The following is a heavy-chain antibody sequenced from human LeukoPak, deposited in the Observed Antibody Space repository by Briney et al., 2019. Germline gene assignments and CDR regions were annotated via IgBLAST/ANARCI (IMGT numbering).Heavy chain of an antibody. Sequence: SETLSLTCAVYGGSFSGYYWSWIRQPPGKGLEWIGEINHSGSTNYNPSLKSRVTISVDTSKNQFSLKLSSVTAADTAVYYCARVTGYYDILTGYSRDYYYYMDVWGKGTTVTVSS. J-gene: IGHJ6*03. CDR3: ARVTGYYDILTGYSRDYYYYMDV. V-gene: IGHV4-34*01. D-gene: IGHD3-9*01. CDR2: INHSGST. CDR1: GGSFSGYY.